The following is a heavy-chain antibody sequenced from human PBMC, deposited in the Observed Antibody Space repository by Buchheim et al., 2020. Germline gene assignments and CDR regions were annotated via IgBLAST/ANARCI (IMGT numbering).Heavy chain of an antibody. D-gene: IGHD3-16*01. CDR3: AKSGGGGTVNFDY. J-gene: IGHJ4*02. Sequence: EAQLLESGGGLVQPGGSLRLSCAASGLSLNNFAVSWVRQAPGKGLEWVAAISSSGKSTYYAGSVKGRFTISRDNSKNMMYLQMNSLRAEDTAVYYCAKSGGGGTVNFDYWGQGTL. CDR1: GLSLNNFA. CDR2: ISSSGKST. V-gene: IGHV3-23*01.